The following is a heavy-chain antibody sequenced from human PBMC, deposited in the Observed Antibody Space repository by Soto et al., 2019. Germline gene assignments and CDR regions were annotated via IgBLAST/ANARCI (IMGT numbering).Heavy chain of an antibody. Sequence: PSETLSLTCTVSGGSISSYYWSWIRQPPGKGLEWIGYIYYSGSTNYNPSLKSRVTISVDTSKNQFSLKLSSVTAADTALYYCARGLYNWNYDYWGQGTLVTVSS. CDR3: ARGLYNWNYDY. J-gene: IGHJ4*02. CDR2: IYYSGST. D-gene: IGHD1-7*01. V-gene: IGHV4-59*01. CDR1: GGSISSYY.